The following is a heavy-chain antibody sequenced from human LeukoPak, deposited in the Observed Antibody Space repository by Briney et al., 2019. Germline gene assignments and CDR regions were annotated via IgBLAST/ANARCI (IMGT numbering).Heavy chain of an antibody. V-gene: IGHV3-11*01. Sequence: GGSLRLSCATSGFTFSDYYMSWIRQAPGKGLEWVSYISSSGSTIYYADSVKGRFTISRDNAKNSLYLQMNSLRAEDAAVYYCARAGRARWHYYFDYWGQGTLVTVSS. D-gene: IGHD1-26*01. CDR1: GFTFSDYY. J-gene: IGHJ4*02. CDR2: ISSSGSTI. CDR3: ARAGRARWHYYFDY.